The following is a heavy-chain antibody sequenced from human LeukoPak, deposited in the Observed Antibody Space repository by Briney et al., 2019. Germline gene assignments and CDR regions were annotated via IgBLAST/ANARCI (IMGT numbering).Heavy chain of an antibody. J-gene: IGHJ6*03. V-gene: IGHV3-9*01. CDR1: GFTFDDYA. CDR2: ISWNSGNI. Sequence: GGSLRLSCAGSGFTFDDYAMHWVRQTPGKGLQWVSGISWNSGNITYADFVGGRFTISRDNAKNSLSLQMNSLSDEDTAVYYCAKDAYSGATFFYYMDVWGKGTTVTVSS. D-gene: IGHD2/OR15-2a*01. CDR3: AKDAYSGATFFYYMDV.